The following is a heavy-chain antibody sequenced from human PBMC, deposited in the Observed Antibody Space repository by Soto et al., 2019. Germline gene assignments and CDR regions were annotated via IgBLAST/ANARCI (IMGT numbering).Heavy chain of an antibody. J-gene: IGHJ3*02. CDR1: GYSFTSYW. CDR3: ARPFRYSSSRSAFDI. D-gene: IGHD6-13*01. CDR2: IYPGDSDT. V-gene: IGHV5-51*01. Sequence: GESLKISCKGSGYSFTSYWIGWVRQMPGKGLEWMGIIYPGDSDTRYSPSFQGQVTISADKSISTAYLQWSSLKASDTAMYYCARPFRYSSSRSAFDIWGQRTMVTVSS.